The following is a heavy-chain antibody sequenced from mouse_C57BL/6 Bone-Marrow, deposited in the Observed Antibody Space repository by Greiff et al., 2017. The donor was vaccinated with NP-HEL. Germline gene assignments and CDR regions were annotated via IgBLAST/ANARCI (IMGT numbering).Heavy chain of an antibody. CDR3: ARDIATVVAFYGYFDV. Sequence: EVKLVESGGGLVKPGGSLKLSCAASGFTFSSYAMSWVRQTPEKRLEWVATISDGGSYTYYPDNVKGRFTLSRDNAKNNLYLQMSHLKSEDTAMYDGARDIATVVAFYGYFDVGGTGTTVTVSS. V-gene: IGHV5-4*01. J-gene: IGHJ1*03. CDR2: ISDGGSYT. D-gene: IGHD1-1*01. CDR1: GFTFSSYA.